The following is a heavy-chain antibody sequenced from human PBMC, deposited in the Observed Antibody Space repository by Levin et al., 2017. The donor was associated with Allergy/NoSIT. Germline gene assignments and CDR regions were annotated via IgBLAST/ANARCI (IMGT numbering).Heavy chain of an antibody. Sequence: SCAASGFTFSDYYMSWIRQAPGKGLEWVSYISSSSSYTNYADSVKGRFTISRDNAKNSLYLQMNSLRAEDTAVYYCARVHRDAYDILTGLSRLADAFDIWGQGTMVTVSS. CDR2: ISSSSSYT. D-gene: IGHD3-9*01. CDR1: GFTFSDYY. V-gene: IGHV3-11*03. CDR3: ARVHRDAYDILTGLSRLADAFDI. J-gene: IGHJ3*02.